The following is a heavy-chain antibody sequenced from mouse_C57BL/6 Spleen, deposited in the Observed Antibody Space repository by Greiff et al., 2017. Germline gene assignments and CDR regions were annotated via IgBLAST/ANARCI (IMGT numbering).Heavy chain of an antibody. J-gene: IGHJ4*01. D-gene: IGHD2-1*01. Sequence: QVQLQQSGPELVKPGASVKISCKASGYAFSSSWMNWVKQRPGKGLEWIGRIYPGDGDTNYNGKFKGKATLTADKSSSTAYMPLSSLTSEDSAVYFCARPYGNYGWMDYWGQGTSVTVSS. V-gene: IGHV1-82*01. CDR3: ARPYGNYGWMDY. CDR1: GYAFSSSW. CDR2: IYPGDGDT.